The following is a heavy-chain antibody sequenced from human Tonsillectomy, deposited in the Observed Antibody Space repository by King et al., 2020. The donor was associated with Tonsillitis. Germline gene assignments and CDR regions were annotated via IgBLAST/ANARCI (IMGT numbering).Heavy chain of an antibody. CDR2: MNPNSGNT. Sequence: QLVQSGAEVKKPGASVKVSCKASGYTFTSFDIHWVRQATGQGLEWMGWMNPNSGNTGYAQKFQGRVTITADESTSTAYMELSSLRSEDTAVYYCAGEKGYSSGWYVGFDYWGQGTLVTVSS. CDR3: AGEKGYSSGWYVGFDY. J-gene: IGHJ4*02. CDR1: GYTFTSFD. D-gene: IGHD6-19*01. V-gene: IGHV1-8*01.